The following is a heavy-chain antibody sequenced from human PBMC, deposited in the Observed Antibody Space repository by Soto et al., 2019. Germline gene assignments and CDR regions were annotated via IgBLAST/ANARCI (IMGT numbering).Heavy chain of an antibody. Sequence: QVQLVQSGAEVKKPGASVKISCKTSGYTFAMHYIHWVRQVPGQGLEWMGMINPSEGSTSYVQKFQGRVTITRDTSATTVFLNMSRLTAQDTAVFYCAREDGGGGRRHDFWGQGTLVTVSS. D-gene: IGHD3-16*01. V-gene: IGHV1-46*01. CDR2: INPSEGST. CDR3: AREDGGGGRRHDF. J-gene: IGHJ4*02. CDR1: GYTFAMHY.